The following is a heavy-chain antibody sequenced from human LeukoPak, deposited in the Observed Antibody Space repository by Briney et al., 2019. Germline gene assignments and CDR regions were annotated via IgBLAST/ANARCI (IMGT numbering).Heavy chain of an antibody. Sequence: GGSQRLSCAASGFTFSSYEMNWARRAPGKGLEWVSYISSSGSTIYYADSVKGRFTISRDNAKNSLYLQMNSLRAEDTAVYYCARERLYFDYWGQGTLVTVSS. J-gene: IGHJ4*02. V-gene: IGHV3-48*03. CDR2: ISSSGSTI. CDR1: GFTFSSYE. CDR3: ARERLYFDY. D-gene: IGHD3-22*01.